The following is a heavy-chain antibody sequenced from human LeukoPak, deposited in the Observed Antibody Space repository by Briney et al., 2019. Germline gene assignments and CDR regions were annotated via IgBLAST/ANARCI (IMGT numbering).Heavy chain of an antibody. D-gene: IGHD1-26*01. J-gene: IGHJ3*02. CDR3: ARDASPWELLPSDAFDI. CDR2: ISYDGSNK. Sequence: GGSLRLSCAASGFTFSSYAMHWVRQAPGKGLEWVAVISYDGSNKYYADSVKGRSTISRDNSKNTLYLQMNSLRAEDTAVYYCARDASPWELLPSDAFDIWGQGTMVTVSS. V-gene: IGHV3-30-3*01. CDR1: GFTFSSYA.